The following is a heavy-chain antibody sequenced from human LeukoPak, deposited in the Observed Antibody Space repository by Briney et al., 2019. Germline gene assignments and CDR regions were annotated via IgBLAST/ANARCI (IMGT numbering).Heavy chain of an antibody. J-gene: IGHJ5*02. V-gene: IGHV1-46*01. D-gene: IGHD3-22*01. CDR3: ARGGGSGYYFNWFDP. CDR2: PSGGST. Sequence: PSGGSTSYAQKFQGRVTMTRDTSTSTVYMELSSLRSEDTAVYYCARGGGSGYYFNWFDPWGQGTLVTVSS.